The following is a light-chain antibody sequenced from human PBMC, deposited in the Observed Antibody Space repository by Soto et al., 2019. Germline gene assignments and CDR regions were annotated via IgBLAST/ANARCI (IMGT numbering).Light chain of an antibody. CDR2: DAS. CDR1: QSISSW. J-gene: IGKJ1*01. CDR3: QQYNSYPWT. V-gene: IGKV1-5*01. Sequence: DIQMTQSPSTLSASVGDRVTITCRASQSISSWLAWYQQKPGKAPKLLIYDASSLGSRVPSRFSGRGSGTEVTLTISSLQPDDFATYYGQQYNSYPWTFGQGTKVEIK.